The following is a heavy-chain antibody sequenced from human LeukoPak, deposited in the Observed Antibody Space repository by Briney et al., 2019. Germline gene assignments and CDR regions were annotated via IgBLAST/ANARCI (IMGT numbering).Heavy chain of an antibody. J-gene: IGHJ4*02. CDR1: GFTFSSYW. D-gene: IGHD6-13*01. CDR3: ARDSDISSWFGAGDFGY. CDR2: ITSSSSYI. Sequence: GETLRLSCAASGFTFSSYWMSWVRQAPGKGLEWVSSITSSSSYIYSADSVKGRFTISRDNAKNSLYLQMNSLRAEDTAVYYCARDSDISSWFGAGDFGYWGQGTLVTVSS. V-gene: IGHV3-21*01.